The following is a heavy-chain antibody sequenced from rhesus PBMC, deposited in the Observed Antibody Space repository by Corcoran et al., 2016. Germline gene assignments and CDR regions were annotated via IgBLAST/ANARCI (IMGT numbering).Heavy chain of an antibody. J-gene: IGHJ5-1*01. Sequence: QGQLQESGPGLVKPSETLPLPCAVSGASISSHSWSWLRQPPGKGLEWSGYISGGSGSTKYNPSLKGRVTISRDTSKNQISLKLTSVTAADTAVYYCARDESNRFDVWGAGVLVTVSS. CDR1: GASISSHS. CDR3: ARDESNRFDV. V-gene: IGHV4S6*01. CDR2: ISGGSGST.